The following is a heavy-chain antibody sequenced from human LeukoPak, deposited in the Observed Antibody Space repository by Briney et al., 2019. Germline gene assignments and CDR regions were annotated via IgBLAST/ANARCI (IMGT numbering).Heavy chain of an antibody. Sequence: GGSLRLSCAASGLTFSKSWMNWVRQAPGKGLEWIAIIKSDGSETIYVDSVKGRFTISRDNAKNSLHLQMSSLKVEDTAVYYCASARGYDSSGSFDYWGQGTQVTVSS. D-gene: IGHD3-22*01. CDR2: IKSDGSET. J-gene: IGHJ4*02. CDR3: ASARGYDSSGSFDY. CDR1: GLTFSKSW. V-gene: IGHV3-7*01.